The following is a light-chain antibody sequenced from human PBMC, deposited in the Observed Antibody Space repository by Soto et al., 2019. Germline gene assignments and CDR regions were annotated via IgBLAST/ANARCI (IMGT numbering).Light chain of an antibody. CDR2: EVS. V-gene: IGLV2-14*01. J-gene: IGLJ3*02. CDR3: SSYTGGNTYWI. CDR1: SSDIGAYNY. Sequence: QYALTQPASVSGSPGQSITISCTGTSSDIGAYNYVSWYQQHPGKAPKVIIFEVSNRPSGVSNRFSGSKSGNTASLTISGLQPEDEADYHCSSYTGGNTYWIFGGGTKVTVL.